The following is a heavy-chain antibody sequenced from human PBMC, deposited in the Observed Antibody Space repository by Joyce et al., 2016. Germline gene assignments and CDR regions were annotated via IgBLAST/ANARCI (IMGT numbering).Heavy chain of an antibody. D-gene: IGHD7-27*01. J-gene: IGHJ6*02. CDR1: GGSISIHD. CDR2: IYYSGST. V-gene: IGHV4-59*11. CDR3: ARGLGTPYGMDV. Sequence: QVQLQESGPGLVKPSETLSLTCTVSGGSISIHDWSWIRQPPGKRLEWMGYIYYSGSTNYNPSLKSRVTISVDTSKNQFSLKLRSVSAADTAVYYCARGLGTPYGMDVWGQGTTVTVSS.